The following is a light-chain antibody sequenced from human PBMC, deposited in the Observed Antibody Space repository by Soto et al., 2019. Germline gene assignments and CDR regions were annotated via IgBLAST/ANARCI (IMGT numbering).Light chain of an antibody. J-gene: IGKJ1*01. CDR3: QQYGSSGT. CDR2: GAS. CDR1: QSVSNNY. V-gene: IGKV3-20*01. Sequence: EIVLTQSPATLSLSPGERATLSCRASQSVSNNYLAWYQQQPGQAPRLLIYGASNRATGIPDRFSGSGSGTDFTLTISRLDPEDFAVYYCQQYGSSGTLGQGTKVDIK.